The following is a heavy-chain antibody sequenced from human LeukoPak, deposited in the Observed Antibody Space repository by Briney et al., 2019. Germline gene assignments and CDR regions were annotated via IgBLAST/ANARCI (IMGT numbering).Heavy chain of an antibody. CDR2: MYYSGST. V-gene: IGHV4-59*08. Sequence: SETLSLTCSVSGGSISSYYWSWIRQPPGKGLEWIGYMYYSGSTKYNPSLKSRVTISVDTSKNQFSLKLSSVTAADTAVYYCAKSSMIVEDFDYWGQGTLVTVSS. CDR3: AKSSMIVEDFDY. CDR1: GGSISSYY. D-gene: IGHD3-22*01. J-gene: IGHJ4*02.